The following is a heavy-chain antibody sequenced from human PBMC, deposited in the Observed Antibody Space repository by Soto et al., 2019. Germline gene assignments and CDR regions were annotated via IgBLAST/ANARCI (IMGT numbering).Heavy chain of an antibody. CDR1: GFTFSSYN. CDR3: ARSGNYCFDY. CDR2: ISSSSNTI. J-gene: IGHJ4*02. Sequence: GSLRLSCEASGFTFSSYNMHWVRQAPGKGLEWVSYISSSSNTIHYVDSVKGRFTISRDNAKNSLYLQMDSLRAEDTAVYFCARSGNYCFDYWGQGALVTVSS. V-gene: IGHV3-48*01. D-gene: IGHD6-25*01.